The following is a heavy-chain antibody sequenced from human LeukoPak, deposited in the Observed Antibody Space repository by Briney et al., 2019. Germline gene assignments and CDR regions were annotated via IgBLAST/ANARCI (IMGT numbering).Heavy chain of an antibody. Sequence: TSETLSLTCSVSGVSISSHYWSWIRQPAGKGLEWIGRIYTSGSTNYNPSLKSRVTMSVDTSKNQFSLKLSSVTAADTAVYYCASTYGSGSYSKGRFDYWGQGTLVTVSS. CDR2: IYTSGST. D-gene: IGHD3-10*01. J-gene: IGHJ4*02. CDR1: GVSISSHY. CDR3: ASTYGSGSYSKGRFDY. V-gene: IGHV4-4*07.